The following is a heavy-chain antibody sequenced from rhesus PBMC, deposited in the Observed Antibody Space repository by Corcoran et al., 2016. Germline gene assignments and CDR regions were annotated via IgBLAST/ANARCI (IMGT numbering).Heavy chain of an antibody. J-gene: IGHJ6*01. CDR1: GGSISRSNW. V-gene: IGHV4S11*01. CDR3: ARDSYGLDS. Sequence: QVQLQESGPAVVKPSETLSLTCAVSGGSISRSNWWSWIRPPPGKGLEWIGYIYGSGRSTNYNPYRKSRVTLSVDTSKNQFSLKLSSVTAADTAVYYCARDSYGLDSWGQGVVVTVSS. CDR2: IYGSGRST.